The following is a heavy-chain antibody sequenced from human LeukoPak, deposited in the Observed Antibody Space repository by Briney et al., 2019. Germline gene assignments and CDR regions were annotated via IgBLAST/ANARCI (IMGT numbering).Heavy chain of an antibody. CDR2: MNPNSGNT. CDR1: GYTFTSYD. Sequence: GASVKVSCKASGYTFTSYDINWVRQATGQGLEWMGWMNPNSGNTGYAQKFQGRVTMTRNTSISTAYMELGSLRSEDTAVYYCARGARQDLRYFDWSGPDYWGQGTLVTVSS. J-gene: IGHJ4*02. D-gene: IGHD3-9*01. CDR3: ARGARQDLRYFDWSGPDY. V-gene: IGHV1-8*01.